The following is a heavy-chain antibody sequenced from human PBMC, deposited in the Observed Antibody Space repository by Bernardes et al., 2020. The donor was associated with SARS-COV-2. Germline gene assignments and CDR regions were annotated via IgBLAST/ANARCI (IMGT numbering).Heavy chain of an antibody. CDR2: ISHDAAIA. Sequence: SLRLSCAASGFTFSNYNMNWVRQAPGQGLVWVSRISHDAAIATYADSVKGRFTVFRDNAKNTLYLQMNSLRAEDTAVYYCSRDLNFNFFDYWGQGSLVTVSS. D-gene: IGHD1-20*01. V-gene: IGHV3-74*01. CDR1: GFTFSNYN. J-gene: IGHJ4*02. CDR3: SRDLNFNFFDY.